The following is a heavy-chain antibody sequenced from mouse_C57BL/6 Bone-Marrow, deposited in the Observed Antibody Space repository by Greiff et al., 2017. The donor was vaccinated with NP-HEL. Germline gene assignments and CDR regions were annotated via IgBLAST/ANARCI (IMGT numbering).Heavy chain of an antibody. CDR2: INPSSGYT. CDR3: TRSYYGSRAWFAY. CDR1: GYTFTSYS. Sequence: VQLQQSGAELARPGASVKMSCKASGYTFTSYSMHWVKQRPGQGLEWIGYINPSSGYTKYNQKFKDKATLTAYKSSSTAYMQLSSLTSEDSAVYYCTRSYYGSRAWFAYWGQGPLVTVSA. J-gene: IGHJ3*01. D-gene: IGHD1-1*01. V-gene: IGHV1-4*01.